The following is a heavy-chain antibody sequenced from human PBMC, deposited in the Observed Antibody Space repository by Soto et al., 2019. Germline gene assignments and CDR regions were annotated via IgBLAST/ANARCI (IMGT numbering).Heavy chain of an antibody. CDR1: GYTFTGYA. CDR2: INAGNGNT. D-gene: IGHD3-22*01. V-gene: IGHV1-3*01. Sequence: QVQLVQSGAEVKKPGASVKVSCKASGYTFTGYAIHWVRQAPGQRLEWMGWINAGNGNTKYSQKFQGRVTITRDTSASTAYMELSSLRSEDTAVYYCATGDYYDIHDYWGQGTLVTVSS. J-gene: IGHJ4*02. CDR3: ATGDYYDIHDY.